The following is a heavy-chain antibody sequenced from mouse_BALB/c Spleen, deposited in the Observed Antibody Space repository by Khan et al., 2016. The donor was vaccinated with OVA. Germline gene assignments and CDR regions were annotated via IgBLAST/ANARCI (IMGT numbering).Heavy chain of an antibody. CDR3: ARAPYFSYTLDH. CDR1: GYSFTNYG. CDR2: INTYTGKP. V-gene: IGHV9-3-1*01. D-gene: IGHD2-10*01. J-gene: IGHJ4*01. Sequence: QIQLVQSGPELKKPGETVKISCKASGYSFTNYGMHWVKQSPGKALKWMGWINTYTGKPTYADDFKGRFAFSLETSASTAYLQINNLKNDDTATXCCARAPYFSYTLDHWGQGTSVTVSS.